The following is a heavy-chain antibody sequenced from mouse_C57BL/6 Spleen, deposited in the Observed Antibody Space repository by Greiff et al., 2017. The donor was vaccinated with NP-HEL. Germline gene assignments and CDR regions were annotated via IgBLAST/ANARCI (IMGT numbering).Heavy chain of an antibody. CDR1: GYTFTTYP. D-gene: IGHD1-1*01. V-gene: IGHV1-47*01. Sequence: VQRVESGAELVKPGASVKMSCKASGYTFTTYPIEWMKQNHGKSLEWIGNFHPYNDDTKYNEKFKGKATLTVEKSSSTVYLELSRLTSDDSAVYYCAILFTTVVATKAMDYWGQGTSVTVSS. CDR3: AILFTTVVATKAMDY. J-gene: IGHJ4*01. CDR2: FHPYNDDT.